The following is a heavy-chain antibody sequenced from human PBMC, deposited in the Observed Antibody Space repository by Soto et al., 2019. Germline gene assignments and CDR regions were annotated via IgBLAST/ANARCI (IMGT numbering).Heavy chain of an antibody. J-gene: IGHJ5*02. V-gene: IGHV4-59*11. CDR3: ARDVGLQYDTGYSDFWTGKNNWFDP. Sequence: AETLSLTCTVSGGSISRQYCSFLRQPPFKGLEWIVYIYYSGSTNYNPSLKSRVTISIDTSRNQFSLELRSVTAADTAVYYCARDVGLQYDTGYSDFWTGKNNWFDPWGQGTLVTVSS. D-gene: IGHD3-3*01. CDR1: GGSISRQY. CDR2: IYYSGST.